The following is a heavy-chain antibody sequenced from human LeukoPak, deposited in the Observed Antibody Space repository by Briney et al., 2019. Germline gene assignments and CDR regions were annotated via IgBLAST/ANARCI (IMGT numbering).Heavy chain of an antibody. Sequence: ASVKVSCKASGYTFTSYDINWVRQATGQGLEWMGWMNPNSGNTGYAQKFQGRVTMTRNTSISTAYVELSSLRSKDTAVYYCARASSGWYFDYWGQGTLVTVSS. D-gene: IGHD6-19*01. CDR1: GYTFTSYD. CDR3: ARASSGWYFDY. V-gene: IGHV1-8*01. CDR2: MNPNSGNT. J-gene: IGHJ4*02.